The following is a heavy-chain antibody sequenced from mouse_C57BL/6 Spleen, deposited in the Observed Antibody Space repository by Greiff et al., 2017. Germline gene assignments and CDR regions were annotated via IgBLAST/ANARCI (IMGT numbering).Heavy chain of an antibody. D-gene: IGHD1-1*01. V-gene: IGHV1-15*01. CDR3: TRKVLRYRGYFDY. Sequence: QVQLQQSGAELVRPGASVTLSCKASGYTFTDYEMHWVKQTPVHGLEWIGAIDPETGGTAYNQKFKGKAILTADKSSSTAYMELRSLTSEDSAVYYCTRKVLRYRGYFDYWGQGTTLTVSS. CDR1: GYTFTDYE. J-gene: IGHJ2*01. CDR2: IDPETGGT.